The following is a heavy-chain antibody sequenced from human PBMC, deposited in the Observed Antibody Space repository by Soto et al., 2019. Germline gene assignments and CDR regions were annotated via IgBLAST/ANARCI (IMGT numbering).Heavy chain of an antibody. J-gene: IGHJ6*02. V-gene: IGHV4-30-4*01. CDR3: TRDGDGRMTTNPYYYYGMDV. D-gene: IGHD2-21*02. Sequence: SETLSLTCTVSGGSVDRGDYYWTWIRQPPGKGLEWIAYVSSYRGATYYNPSLKSRLTISLGTPMNQFSLKLTSVTAADTAVYCCTRDGDGRMTTNPYYYYGMDVWGPGITVTVSS. CDR1: GGSVDRGDYY. CDR2: VSSYRGAT.